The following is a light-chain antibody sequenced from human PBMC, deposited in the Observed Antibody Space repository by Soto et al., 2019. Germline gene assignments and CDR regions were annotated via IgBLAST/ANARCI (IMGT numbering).Light chain of an antibody. CDR2: DTS. Sequence: VLTHSTATLSLSPVNRGTLSYIPSQSVSSSYVAWYQHKPGLAPRLLIHDTSSRAIGIPDRLSGSKSGTNFTLTIRRMEPEDVGMYYCQQYGSLPITFGEGQRREIK. J-gene: IGKJ5*01. V-gene: IGKV3D-20*01. CDR3: QQYGSLPIT. CDR1: QSVSSSY.